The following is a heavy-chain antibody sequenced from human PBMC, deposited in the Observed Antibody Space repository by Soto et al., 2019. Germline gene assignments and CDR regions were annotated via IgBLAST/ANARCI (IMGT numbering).Heavy chain of an antibody. CDR3: AKIEVVVAARGWFDP. J-gene: IGHJ5*02. CDR1: GFTFSSYA. CDR2: ISGSGGST. Sequence: GESLKISCAASGFTFSSYAMSWVRQAPGKGLEWVSAISGSGGSTYYADSVKGRFTISRDNSKNTLYLQMNSLRAEDTAVYYCAKIEVVVAARGWFDPWGQGTLVTVSS. V-gene: IGHV3-23*01. D-gene: IGHD2-15*01.